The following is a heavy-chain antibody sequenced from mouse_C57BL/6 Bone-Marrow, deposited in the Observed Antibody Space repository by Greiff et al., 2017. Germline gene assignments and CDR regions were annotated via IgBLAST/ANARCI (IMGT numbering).Heavy chain of an antibody. CDR2: IYWDDDK. CDR3: ARRAGDGRPWYFDV. D-gene: IGHD2-13*01. J-gene: IGHJ1*03. V-gene: IGHV8-12*01. CDR1: GFSLSTSGMG. Sequence: QVTLKESGPGILQSSQTLSLTCSFSGFSLSTSGMGVSWIRQPSGKGLEWLAHIYWDDDKRYNPSLKSRLTISKDTSRNQVFLKITSVDTADTATYYCARRAGDGRPWYFDVWGTGTTVTVSS.